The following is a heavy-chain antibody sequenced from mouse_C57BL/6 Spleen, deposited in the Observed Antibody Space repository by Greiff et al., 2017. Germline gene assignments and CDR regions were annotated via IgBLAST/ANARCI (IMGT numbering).Heavy chain of an antibody. J-gene: IGHJ2*01. CDR3: ARRTVVDYFDY. V-gene: IGHV5-16*02. CDR1: GFTFSDYY. Sequence: EVQLVESEGGLVQPGSSMKLSCTASGFTFSDYYMAWVRQVPEKGLEWVANINYDGSSTYYLDSLKSRFIISRDNAKNILYLQMSSLKSEDTATYYCARRTVVDYFDYWGQGTTLTVSS. D-gene: IGHD1-1*01. CDR2: INYDGSST.